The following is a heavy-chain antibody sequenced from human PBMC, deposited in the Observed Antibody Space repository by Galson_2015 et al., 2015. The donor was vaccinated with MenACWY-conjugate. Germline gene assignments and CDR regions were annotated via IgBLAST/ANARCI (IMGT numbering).Heavy chain of an antibody. V-gene: IGHV1-46*01. CDR3: ARVGYCSSPTCYLAFFDY. J-gene: IGHJ4*02. CDR2: INPSGGGT. Sequence: SVKVSCKASGYTFSSYHMHWVRQAPGQGLEWMGIINPSGGGTSSAQKFQGRVTMTRDTSTSTVYMELSSLRSEDTAVYYCARVGYCSSPTCYLAFFDYSGQGTLVTVSS. D-gene: IGHD2-2*01. CDR1: GYTFSSYH.